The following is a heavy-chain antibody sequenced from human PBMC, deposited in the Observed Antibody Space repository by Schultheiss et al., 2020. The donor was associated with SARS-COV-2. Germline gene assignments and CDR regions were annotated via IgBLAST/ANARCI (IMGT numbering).Heavy chain of an antibody. CDR3: ASGRDGWQFDY. J-gene: IGHJ4*02. V-gene: IGHV4-59*01. CDR2: IYYSGST. CDR1: GGSISSYY. Sequence: SETLSLTCTVSGGSISSYYWSWIRQPPGKGLEWIGYIYYSGSTNYNPSLKSRVTISVDTSKNQFSLKLSSVTAADTAVHYCASGRDGWQFDYWGQGTLVTVSS. D-gene: IGHD5-24*01.